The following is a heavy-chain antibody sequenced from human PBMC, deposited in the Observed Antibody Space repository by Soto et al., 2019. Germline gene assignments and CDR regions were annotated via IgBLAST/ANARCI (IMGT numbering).Heavy chain of an antibody. CDR2: ISIDGSRT. Sequence: LSCAASGFTFSSYWMHWGRQAPGKGLVWVSRISIDGSRTNYADSVKGRFTISRDNAKNTRYLQMNGVRADERAVYYCAKDGEPGFWSGYYLDVWAQGTTVTVCS. D-gene: IGHD3-3*01. CDR3: AKDGEPGFWSGYYLDV. J-gene: IGHJ6*02. CDR1: GFTFSSYW. V-gene: IGHV3-74*01.